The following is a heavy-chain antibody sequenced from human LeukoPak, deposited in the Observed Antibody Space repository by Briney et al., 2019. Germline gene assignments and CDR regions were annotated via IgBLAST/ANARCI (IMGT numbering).Heavy chain of an antibody. CDR1: GFTFSSYT. V-gene: IGHV3-23*01. CDR2: ITTSGAT. Sequence: GGSLRLSCAASGFTFSSYTMTWVRLAPAPGKGLEWVSTITTSGATYYADSVKGRFTISRDNSKNTLYLQMNSLRAEDTAVYYCAKNSPKPAGTYFQHCGQGTLVTVSS. J-gene: IGHJ1*01. D-gene: IGHD2-2*01. CDR3: AKNSPKPAGTYFQH.